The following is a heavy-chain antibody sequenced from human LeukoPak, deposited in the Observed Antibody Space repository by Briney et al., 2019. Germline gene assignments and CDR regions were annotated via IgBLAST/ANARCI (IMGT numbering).Heavy chain of an antibody. V-gene: IGHV4-59*01. J-gene: IGHJ6*02. CDR1: GGSISSYY. CDR3: ARGTGYSYGLYYYYGMDV. Sequence: SETLSLTCTVSGGSISSYYWSWIRQPPGKGLEWIGYIYYSGSTNYNPSLKSRVTISVDTSKNQFSLKLSSVTAADTVVYYCARGTGYSYGLYYYYGMDVWGQGTTVTVSS. D-gene: IGHD5-18*01. CDR2: IYYSGST.